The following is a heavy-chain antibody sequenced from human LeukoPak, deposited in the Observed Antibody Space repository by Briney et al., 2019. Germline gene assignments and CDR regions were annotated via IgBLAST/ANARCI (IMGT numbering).Heavy chain of an antibody. CDR2: ISSSSSSI. CDR3: ARAPTVLVGYCSSSSCQADY. D-gene: IGHD2-2*01. Sequence: GGSLRLSCAASGFTFSGYTMNWVRQAPGKGLEWVSSISSSSSSIYYADSVKGRFAISRDNAKNSLYLQMNSLRVEDTAVYYCARAPTVLVGYCSSSSCQADYWGQGTLVTVSS. V-gene: IGHV3-21*01. J-gene: IGHJ4*02. CDR1: GFTFSGYT.